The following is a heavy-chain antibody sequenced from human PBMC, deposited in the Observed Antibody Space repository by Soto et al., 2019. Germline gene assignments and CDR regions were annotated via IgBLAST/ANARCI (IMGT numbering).Heavy chain of an antibody. D-gene: IGHD2-21*01. Sequence: PSETLSLTCTVSGGPFSRGGYYWSWIRQPPGKGLEWIGEINHSGSTNYNPSLKSRVTISVDRSKNQFSLKLSSVTAADTAVYYCARGPPHSHWGQGTLVTVSS. CDR2: INHSGST. V-gene: IGHV4-34*01. J-gene: IGHJ4*02. CDR3: ARGPPHSH. CDR1: GGPFSRGGYY.